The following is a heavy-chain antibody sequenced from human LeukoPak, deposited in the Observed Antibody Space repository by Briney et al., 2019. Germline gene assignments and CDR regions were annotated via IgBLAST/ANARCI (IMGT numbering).Heavy chain of an antibody. D-gene: IGHD1-26*01. J-gene: IGHJ5*02. CDR1: GGTFSSYT. CDR2: IISILGIA. Sequence: SVKVSCKASGGTFSSYTISWVRQAPGQGLEWMGRIISILGIANYAQKFQGRVTITADKSTSTAYMELSSLRSEDTAVYYCASPISGSYYGTWGQGTLVTVSS. V-gene: IGHV1-69*02. CDR3: ASPISGSYYGT.